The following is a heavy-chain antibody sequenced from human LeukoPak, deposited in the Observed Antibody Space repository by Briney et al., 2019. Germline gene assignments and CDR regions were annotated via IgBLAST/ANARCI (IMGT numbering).Heavy chain of an antibody. D-gene: IGHD5-18*01. CDR2: ISDSGGST. CDR3: TKNGEYSHKHYFDY. J-gene: IGHJ4*02. CDR1: GFTFSTYA. V-gene: IGHV3-23*01. Sequence: GGSLRLSCAASGFTFSTYAMSWVRQAPAKGLEWVSGISDSGGSTKYADSVKGRFTISRDNSKNTVYLQMNSLRAEDTAVYYCTKNGEYSHKHYFDYWGQGTLVTVSS.